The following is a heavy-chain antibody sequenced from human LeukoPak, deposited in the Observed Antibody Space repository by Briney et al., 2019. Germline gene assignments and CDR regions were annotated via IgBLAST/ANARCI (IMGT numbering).Heavy chain of an antibody. J-gene: IGHJ4*02. D-gene: IGHD2-15*01. CDR2: INQDGSET. Sequence: GGSLRLSCAASGFTVSSNYMSWVRQAPGKGLEWVTNINQDGSETCSVDSVKGRLTISRDNAQNSLYLQMNSLRDEDTAVYYCARDLSGASVYWGQGILVTVSS. V-gene: IGHV3-7*01. CDR3: ARDLSGASVY. CDR1: GFTVSSNY.